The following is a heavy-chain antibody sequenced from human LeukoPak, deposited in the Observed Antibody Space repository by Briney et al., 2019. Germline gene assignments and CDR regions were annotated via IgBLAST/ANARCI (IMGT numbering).Heavy chain of an antibody. V-gene: IGHV3-33*01. Sequence: QSGGSLRLSCAASGFTFSSYGMHWVRQAPGKGLEWVAVIWYDGSNKYYADSVKGRFTISRDNSKNTLYLQMNSLRAEDTAVYYCARDKGYSSSCNDYWGQGTLVTVSS. D-gene: IGHD6-13*01. J-gene: IGHJ4*02. CDR1: GFTFSSYG. CDR2: IWYDGSNK. CDR3: ARDKGYSSSCNDY.